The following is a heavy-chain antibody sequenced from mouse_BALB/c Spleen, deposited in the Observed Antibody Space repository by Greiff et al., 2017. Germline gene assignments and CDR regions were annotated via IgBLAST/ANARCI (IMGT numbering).Heavy chain of an antibody. V-gene: IGHV5-12-1*01. Sequence: DVMLVESGGGLVKPGGSLKLSCAASGFAFSSYDMSWVRQTPEKRLEWVAYISSGGGSTYYPDTVKGRFTISRDNAKNTLYLQMSSLKSEDTAMYYCARHGGNYPYYFDYWGQGTTLTVSS. CDR3: ARHGGNYPYYFDY. J-gene: IGHJ2*01. D-gene: IGHD2-1*01. CDR1: GFAFSSYD. CDR2: ISSGGGST.